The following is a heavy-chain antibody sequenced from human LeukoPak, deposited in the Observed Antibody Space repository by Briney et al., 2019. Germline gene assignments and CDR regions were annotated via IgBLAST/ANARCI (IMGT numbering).Heavy chain of an antibody. D-gene: IGHD2-2*01. CDR3: ASQGEHVVPAATGRFDY. J-gene: IGHJ4*02. CDR1: GGTFINYA. CDR2: IIPIFGIA. Sequence: AAVTVSFKASGGTFINYAMSGVRQAPGQGGEGMGGIIPIFGIANYSQKFQGRVTITADKSTSTAYMELSSLRSEDTAVYYCASQGEHVVPAATGRFDYWGQGTLVTVSS. V-gene: IGHV1-69*10.